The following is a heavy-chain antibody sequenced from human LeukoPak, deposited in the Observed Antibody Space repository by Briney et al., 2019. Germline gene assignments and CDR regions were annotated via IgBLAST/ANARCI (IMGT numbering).Heavy chain of an antibody. CDR2: INPNSGDT. J-gene: IGHJ4*01. V-gene: IGHV1-2*02. CDR1: EYPYSVDL. Sequence: SSVKISCKASEYPYSVDLMQSVRQGPGQVLELMGWINPNSGDTNYAQNFQGRVTMTRDTSISTAYMALNNLRSDDTAVYYCAPHSLSRWHYFEFWGHGTLVT. CDR3: APHSLSRWHYFEF. D-gene: IGHD3-16*02.